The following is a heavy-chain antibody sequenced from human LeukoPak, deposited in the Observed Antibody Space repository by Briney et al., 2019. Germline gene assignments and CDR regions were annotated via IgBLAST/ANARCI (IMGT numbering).Heavy chain of an antibody. Sequence: SETLSLTCTVSGGSISSGSYYWSWIRQPAGKGLEWIGRIYTSGSTNYNPSLKSRVTISVDTSKNPFSLKLSSVTAADTAVYYCARDGVVVPAAGYYYYYMDVWGKGTTVTVSS. V-gene: IGHV4-61*02. CDR3: ARDGVVVPAAGYYYYYMDV. J-gene: IGHJ6*03. CDR1: GGSISSGSYY. CDR2: IYTSGST. D-gene: IGHD2-2*01.